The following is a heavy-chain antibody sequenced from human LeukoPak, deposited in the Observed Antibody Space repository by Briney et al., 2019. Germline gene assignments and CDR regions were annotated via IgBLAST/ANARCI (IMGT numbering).Heavy chain of an antibody. CDR3: ARGSGYYDFWSGYTGGAFDI. CDR2: IYYSGST. CDR1: GGSISSSSYY. Sequence: SETLSLTCTVSGGSISSSSYYWGWIRQPPGKGLEWIGSIYYSGSTYYNPSLKSRVTISVDTSKNQLSLKLSSVTAADTAVYYCARGSGYYDFWSGYTGGAFDIWGQGTMVTVSS. V-gene: IGHV4-39*07. D-gene: IGHD3-3*01. J-gene: IGHJ3*02.